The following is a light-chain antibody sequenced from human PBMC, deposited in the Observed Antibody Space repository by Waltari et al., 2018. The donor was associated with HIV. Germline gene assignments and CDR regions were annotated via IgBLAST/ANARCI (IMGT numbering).Light chain of an antibody. Sequence: QSALTQPRSVSGSPGQSVTISCTGTTSDVGGYHYVSWYQQHPGKAPRLMIYDVTKRPSGVPDRFSGSKSGNTASLTISGLQAEDETDYYCCSYAGNYRVFGGGTKLTVL. CDR1: TSDVGGYHY. CDR2: DVT. J-gene: IGLJ3*02. V-gene: IGLV2-11*01. CDR3: CSYAGNYRV.